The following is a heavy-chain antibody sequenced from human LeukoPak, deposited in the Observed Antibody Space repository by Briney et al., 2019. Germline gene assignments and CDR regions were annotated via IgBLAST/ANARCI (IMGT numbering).Heavy chain of an antibody. D-gene: IGHD3-10*01. Sequence: GGSLRLSCAASAFALSTYTMEWVRLAPGKGLEWVSSINPDSKYIYYRDSVRGRFTISRDNAENSLYLQMNSLRVEDTAVYFCARFVDQSTYYFDSWGQGTLVIVSS. CDR1: AFALSTYT. J-gene: IGHJ4*02. CDR2: INPDSKYI. V-gene: IGHV3-21*01. CDR3: ARFVDQSTYYFDS.